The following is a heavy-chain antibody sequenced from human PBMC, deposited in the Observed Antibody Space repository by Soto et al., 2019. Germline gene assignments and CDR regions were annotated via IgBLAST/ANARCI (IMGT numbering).Heavy chain of an antibody. Sequence: SETLSLTCTVSGGSVNSDNYYWSWIRQPPGRGLDWIGYIYHTGSTNYNPSLNSRVTISVDTSRNQLSLKLNSVTAADTAVYYCAREFSNSPEAFDSWGQGTLVTVSS. V-gene: IGHV4-61*01. CDR1: GGSVNSDNYY. CDR2: IYHTGST. CDR3: AREFSNSPEAFDS. J-gene: IGHJ4*02. D-gene: IGHD6-6*01.